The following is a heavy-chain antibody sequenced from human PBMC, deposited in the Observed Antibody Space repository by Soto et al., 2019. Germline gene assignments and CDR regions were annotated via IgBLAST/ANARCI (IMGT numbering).Heavy chain of an antibody. CDR2: IWYDGSNK. D-gene: IGHD2-2*01. Sequence: GSLRLSCAASGFTFSSYGMHWVRQAPGKGLEWVAVIWYDGSNKYYADSVKGRFTISRDNSKNTLYLQMNSLRAEDTAVYYCARDLARYCSSTSCSPHYYYGMDVWGQGTTVTVSS. V-gene: IGHV3-33*01. CDR1: GFTFSSYG. J-gene: IGHJ6*02. CDR3: ARDLARYCSSTSCSPHYYYGMDV.